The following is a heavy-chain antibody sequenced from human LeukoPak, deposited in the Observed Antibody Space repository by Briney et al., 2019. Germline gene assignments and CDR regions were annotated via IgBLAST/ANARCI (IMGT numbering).Heavy chain of an antibody. Sequence: GGSLRLSCAASGFTFSTYAMSWVRQAPGKGLEWVSAVRGSGSDTYYADSVKGRFTISRDNSKNTLHLQMNSLRAEDTAIYYCAKTSRVDSAYDSPFDYWGQGTLVTVSS. CDR2: VRGSGSDT. V-gene: IGHV3-23*01. D-gene: IGHD5-12*01. CDR3: AKTSRVDSAYDSPFDY. J-gene: IGHJ4*02. CDR1: GFTFSTYA.